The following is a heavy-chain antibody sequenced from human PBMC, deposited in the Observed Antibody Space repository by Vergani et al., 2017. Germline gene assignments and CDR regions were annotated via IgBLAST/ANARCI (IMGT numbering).Heavy chain of an antibody. V-gene: IGHV5-51*03. CDR1: GYAFSLFW. CDR3: VRVGITGPD. D-gene: IGHD6-13*01. CDR2: IFPGDSST. J-gene: IGHJ4*02. Sequence: EVRLVQSGGDVKKPGESLQISCQASGYAFSLFWIGWVGLIAGKGLEWVGTIFPGDSSTSYSPFFEGQGTVSVEPSITTAFLQWSSLKAADSGIYYCVRVGITGPDWGQGTQVTVSS.